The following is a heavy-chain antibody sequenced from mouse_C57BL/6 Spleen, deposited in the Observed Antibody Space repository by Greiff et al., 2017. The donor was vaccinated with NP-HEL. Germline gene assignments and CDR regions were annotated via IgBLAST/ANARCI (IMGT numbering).Heavy chain of an antibody. CDR1: GFTFSSYA. V-gene: IGHV5-9-1*02. CDR2: ISSGGDYI. CDR3: TRDHYGSSYDAMDY. D-gene: IGHD1-1*01. J-gene: IGHJ4*01. Sequence: EVHLVESGEGLVKPGGSLKLSCAASGFTFSSYAMSWVRQTPEKRLEWVAYISSGGDYIYYADTVKGRFTISRDNARNTLYLQMSSLKSEDTAMYYCTRDHYGSSYDAMDYWGQGTSVTVSS.